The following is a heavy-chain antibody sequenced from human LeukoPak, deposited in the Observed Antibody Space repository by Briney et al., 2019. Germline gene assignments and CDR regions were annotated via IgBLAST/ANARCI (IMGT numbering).Heavy chain of an antibody. CDR2: ISGSGGST. CDR1: GFTFSSYA. CDR3: AKDRSGRGYSYGGNFDY. D-gene: IGHD5-18*01. J-gene: IGHJ4*02. V-gene: IGHV3-23*01. Sequence: GGSLRLSCAASGFTFSSYAMSWVRQAPGKGLEWVSAISGSGGSTYYADSVKGRFTISRDNSKNTLYLQMNSLRAEDTAVYYCAKDRSGRGYSYGGNFDYWGQGTLVTVSS.